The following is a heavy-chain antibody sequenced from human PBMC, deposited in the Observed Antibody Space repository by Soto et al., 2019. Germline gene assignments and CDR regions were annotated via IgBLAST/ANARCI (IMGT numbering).Heavy chain of an antibody. J-gene: IGHJ3*02. D-gene: IGHD7-27*01. CDR2: ISSSSSYI. Sequence: GGSLRLSCAASGFTFSSYSMNWVRQAPGKGLEWVSSISSSSSYIYYADSVKGRFTISRDNAKNSLYLQMNSLRAEDTAVYYCASPGRITGDLRAFDIWGQGTMVTVSS. V-gene: IGHV3-21*01. CDR1: GFTFSSYS. CDR3: ASPGRITGDLRAFDI.